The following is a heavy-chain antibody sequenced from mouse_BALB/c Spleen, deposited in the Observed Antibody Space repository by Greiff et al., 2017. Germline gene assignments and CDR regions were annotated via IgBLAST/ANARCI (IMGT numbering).Heavy chain of an antibody. J-gene: IGHJ4*01. V-gene: IGHV3-6*02. D-gene: IGHD1-1*01. Sequence: EVQLQQSGPGLVKPSQSLSLTCSVTGYSITSGYYWNWIRQFPGNKLEWMGYISYDGSNNYNPSLKNRISITRDTSKNQFFLKLNSVTTEDTATYYCARGGRIPPMDYWGQGTSVTVSS. CDR1: GYSITSGYY. CDR2: ISYDGSN. CDR3: ARGGRIPPMDY.